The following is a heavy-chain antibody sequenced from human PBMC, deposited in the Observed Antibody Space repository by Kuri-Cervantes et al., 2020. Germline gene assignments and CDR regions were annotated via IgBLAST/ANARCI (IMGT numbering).Heavy chain of an antibody. CDR3: AKVLITMVRGVQPYFDY. J-gene: IGHJ4*02. CDR2: ISGSGGST. Sequence: GESLKISCAASGFTFSSYAMSWVRQAPGKGLEWVSAISGSGGSTYYADSVKGRFTISRDNSKNTLYLQMNSLRAEDTAVYYCAKVLITMVRGVQPYFDYWGQGTLVTVSS. V-gene: IGHV3-23*01. D-gene: IGHD3-10*01. CDR1: GFTFSSYA.